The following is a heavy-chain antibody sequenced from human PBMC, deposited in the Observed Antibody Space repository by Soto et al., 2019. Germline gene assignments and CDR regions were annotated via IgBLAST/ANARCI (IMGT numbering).Heavy chain of an antibody. J-gene: IGHJ4*02. CDR3: ARDEGSCSGGSCYVAGY. CDR1: GFTFSTYW. V-gene: IGHV3-74*01. CDR2: INSDGSTT. Sequence: EVQLVESGGGLVQPGGSLTLSCAASGFTFSTYWMHWVRQAPGKGLVWVSRINSDGSTTDYADSVRGRFTISRDNAKNTLYLQMNSLSAEDTAVYYCARDEGSCSGGSCYVAGYWGQGTLVTVSS. D-gene: IGHD2-15*01.